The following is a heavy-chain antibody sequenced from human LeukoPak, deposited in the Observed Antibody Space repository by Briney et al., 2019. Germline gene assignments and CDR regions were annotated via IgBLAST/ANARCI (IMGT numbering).Heavy chain of an antibody. CDR3: AKGGSLSVVTPAYGMDV. CDR2: ISYDGSNK. J-gene: IGHJ6*02. D-gene: IGHD4-23*01. Sequence: PGGSLRLSCAASGFTFSSYGMHWVRQAPGKGLEWVAVISYDGSNKYYADSVKSRFTISRDNSKNTLYLQMNSLRAEDTAVYYCAKGGSLSVVTPAYGMDVWGQGTTVTVSS. CDR1: GFTFSSYG. V-gene: IGHV3-30*18.